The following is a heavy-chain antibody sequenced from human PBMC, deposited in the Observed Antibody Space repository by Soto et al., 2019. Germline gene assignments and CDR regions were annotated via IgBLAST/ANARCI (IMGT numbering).Heavy chain of an antibody. D-gene: IGHD1-1*01. V-gene: IGHV2-5*02. Sequence: QITLEESRPTLVKPTQTLTLTCSFSGFSLYTRGVGVGWIRQPPGKALEWLALLYWDDTRRYNPSLKNSLTIAQDTSENQVVLTMTNMDPVDTGTYFCAHYTTDTYFDVWGKGTTVTVSS. CDR1: GFSLYTRGVG. CDR3: AHYTTDTYFDV. J-gene: IGHJ6*04. CDR2: LYWDDTR.